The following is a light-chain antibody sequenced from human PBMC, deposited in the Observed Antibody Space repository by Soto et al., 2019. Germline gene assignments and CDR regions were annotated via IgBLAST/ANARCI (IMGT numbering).Light chain of an antibody. CDR1: SSDVGGYNC. J-gene: IGLJ3*02. V-gene: IGLV2-11*01. Sequence: QSALTQPRSVSGSPGQSVTISCIGTSSDVGGYNCVSWFRKYPGEAPKLIIYDVNKRPSGVPDRFSGSRSGSTASLTISGLQADDEADYYCCSYAGSGIVVVFGEGTKLTVL. CDR3: CSYAGSGIVVV. CDR2: DVN.